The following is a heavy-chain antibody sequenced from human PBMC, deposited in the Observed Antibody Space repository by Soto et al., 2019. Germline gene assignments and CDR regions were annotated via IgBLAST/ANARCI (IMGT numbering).Heavy chain of an antibody. D-gene: IGHD3-9*01. Sequence: EVQLLESGGGLVQPGGSLRLSCAASGFTFSSYAMSWLRQAPGTGLDWAAAIRGGGGSTYYADSVKGRFTISTDNPKNPRYPQLHSLRAEDTGVYYCAKDPRLHYHIVTGSFQNGYFDLWGRGTLVTVSS. CDR2: IRGGGGST. CDR1: GFTFSSYA. J-gene: IGHJ2*01. V-gene: IGHV3-23*01. CDR3: AKDPRLHYHIVTGSFQNGYFDL.